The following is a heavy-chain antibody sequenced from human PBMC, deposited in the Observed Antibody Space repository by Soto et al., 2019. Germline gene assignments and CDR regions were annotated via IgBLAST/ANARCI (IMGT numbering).Heavy chain of an antibody. V-gene: IGHV4-61*01. CDR2: IFYTGST. D-gene: IGHD3-3*01. CDR1: GGSISGGSYY. J-gene: IGHJ4*02. CDR3: ARVDFLSGYYKSKGDY. Sequence: QVQLQESGPGLVKPSETLSLTCTVSGGSISGGSYYWTWIRQPPGQGLEWIGCIFYTGSTNYNPSRKSRLSISVDMCKNQFSLELSSVTAADTAVYYCARVDFLSGYYKSKGDYWGQGTLVSDAS.